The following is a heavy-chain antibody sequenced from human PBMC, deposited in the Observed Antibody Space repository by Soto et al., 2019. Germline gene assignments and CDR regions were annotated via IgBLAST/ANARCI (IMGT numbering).Heavy chain of an antibody. CDR2: INPNSGGT. V-gene: IGHV1-2*02. D-gene: IGHD3-3*01. J-gene: IGHJ6*02. CDR3: ARDRYAFWSGSEHYGMDV. Sequence: ASLKVSCKASGYNFTSYAMHWVRKAPGQRLEWMGWINPNSGGTNYAEKLQGRFTISRDKAKNSLYLQMNSLRAEDTAIYYCARDRYAFWSGSEHYGMDVWGQGTTVTVS. CDR1: GYNFTSYA.